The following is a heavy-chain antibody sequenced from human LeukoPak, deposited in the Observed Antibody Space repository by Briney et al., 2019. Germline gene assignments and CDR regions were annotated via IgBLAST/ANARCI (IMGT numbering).Heavy chain of an antibody. CDR1: GFTFSSYW. Sequence: GGSLRLSCEVSGFTFSSYWMHWVRQPPGKGLVWVSRINSDGSTTSYADSVKGRFTISRDNAKNTLFLQMNSLRSEVTAVYFCATSRTFDYWGQGTLVTVSS. J-gene: IGHJ4*02. CDR3: ATSRTFDY. V-gene: IGHV3-74*01. CDR2: INSDGSTT.